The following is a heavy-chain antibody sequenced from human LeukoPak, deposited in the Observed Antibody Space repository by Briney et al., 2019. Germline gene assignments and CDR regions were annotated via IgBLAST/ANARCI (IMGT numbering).Heavy chain of an antibody. V-gene: IGHV1-2*02. J-gene: IGHJ3*02. Sequence: ASVKVSCKASGYTFTGYYMHWVRQAPGQGLEWMGWINPSSGGAKYAQRFQDTITMTRDTSISTAYMELSRLRSDDTAMYYCARDYGGNSLDVFDIWGQGTMVTVSS. CDR2: INPSSGGA. CDR1: GYTFTGYY. CDR3: ARDYGGNSLDVFDI. D-gene: IGHD4-23*01.